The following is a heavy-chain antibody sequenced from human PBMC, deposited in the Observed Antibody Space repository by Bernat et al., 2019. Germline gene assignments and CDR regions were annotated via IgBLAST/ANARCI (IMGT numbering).Heavy chain of an antibody. D-gene: IGHD6-6*01. Sequence: EVQLLESGGGLVQPGGSLRLSCAASGFTFSSYPMSWVRQAPGKGLEWVSAISGSGVSTYYADSVKGRFTISRANSKNTLYLQMNSLRAEDTAIYYCAQRALTVRDLDYWGQGTLVTVSS. CDR2: ISGSGVST. V-gene: IGHV3-23*01. CDR3: AQRALTVRDLDY. J-gene: IGHJ4*02. CDR1: GFTFSSYP.